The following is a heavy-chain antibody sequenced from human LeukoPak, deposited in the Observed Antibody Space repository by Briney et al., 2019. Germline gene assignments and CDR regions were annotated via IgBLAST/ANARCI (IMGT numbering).Heavy chain of an antibody. J-gene: IGHJ6*03. V-gene: IGHV4-34*01. CDR2: INHSGST. D-gene: IGHD6-13*01. Sequence: KPSETLSLTCTVSGGSISSYYWSWIRQPPGKGLEWIGEINHSGSTNYNPSLKSRVTISVDTSKNQFSLKLSSVTAADTAVYYCASLRVGSSFGYQYYIDVWGKGTTVTVSS. CDR3: ASLRVGSSFGYQYYIDV. CDR1: GGSISSYY.